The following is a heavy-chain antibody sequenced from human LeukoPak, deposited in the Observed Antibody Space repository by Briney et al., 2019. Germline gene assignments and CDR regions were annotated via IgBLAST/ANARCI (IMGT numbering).Heavy chain of an antibody. CDR1: GGSISSYY. CDR3: ARATGSGEGDY. J-gene: IGHJ4*02. Sequence: SETLSLTCTVSGGSISSYYWSWIRQPPGKGLEWIGYIYYSGSTNYNPSLKSRVTISVDTSKNQFSLKLSSVTAADTAVYYCARATGSGEGDYWGQGTLVTVSS. D-gene: IGHD6-19*01. CDR2: IYYSGST. V-gene: IGHV4-59*01.